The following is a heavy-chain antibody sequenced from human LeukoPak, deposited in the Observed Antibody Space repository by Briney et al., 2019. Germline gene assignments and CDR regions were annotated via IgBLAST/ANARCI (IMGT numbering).Heavy chain of an antibody. J-gene: IGHJ6*03. V-gene: IGHV1-2*06. CDR3: AKVMKGSERLTMVRGVIIKTAGLYYMDV. CDR2: INPNSGGT. D-gene: IGHD3-10*01. Sequence: ASVKVSCKASGYTFTGYYMHWVRQAPGQGLEWMGRINPNSGGTNYAQKFQGRVTMTRDTSISTAYMELSRLRSDDTAVYYCAKVMKGSERLTMVRGVIIKTAGLYYMDVWGKGTTVTVSS. CDR1: GYTFTGYY.